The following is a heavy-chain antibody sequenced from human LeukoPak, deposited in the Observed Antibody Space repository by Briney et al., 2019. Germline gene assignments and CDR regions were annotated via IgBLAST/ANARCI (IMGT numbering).Heavy chain of an antibody. V-gene: IGHV1-69*02. CDR3: ARGVRCSGGSCYSRAGNWFDP. J-gene: IGHJ5*02. CDR1: GGTFSSYT. Sequence: SVKVSCKASGGTFSSYTISWVRQAPGQGLEWMGRIIPILGIANYARKFQGRVTITADKSTSTAYMELSSLRSEDTAVYYCARGVRCSGGSCYSRAGNWFDPWGQGTLVTVSS. CDR2: IIPILGIA. D-gene: IGHD2-15*01.